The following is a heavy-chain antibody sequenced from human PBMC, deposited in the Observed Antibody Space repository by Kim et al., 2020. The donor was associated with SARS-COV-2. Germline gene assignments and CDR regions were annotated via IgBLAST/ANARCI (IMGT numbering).Heavy chain of an antibody. CDR2: FDPEDGET. Sequence: ASVKVSCKVSGYTLTELSMHWVRQAPGKGLEWMGGFDPEDGETIYAQKFQGRVTMTEDTSTDTAYMELSSLRSEDTAVYYCAKHLAHNWRDDDAFDIWGQGTMVTVSS. D-gene: IGHD1-20*01. V-gene: IGHV1-24*01. CDR1: GYTLTELS. CDR3: AKHLAHNWRDDDAFDI. J-gene: IGHJ3*02.